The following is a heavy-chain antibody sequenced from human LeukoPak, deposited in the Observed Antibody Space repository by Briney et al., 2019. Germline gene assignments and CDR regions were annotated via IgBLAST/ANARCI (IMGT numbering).Heavy chain of an antibody. Sequence: KPSETLSLACNVSGNSMNKYQWSWIRQPPGKGLEWIGNIYTSGITNYNPSLKSRVTISVDTSKSQLSLKLRSVTAADTAVYYCARRVHMDVWGKGTTVNVSS. V-gene: IGHV4-4*09. J-gene: IGHJ6*04. CDR2: IYTSGIT. CDR1: GNSMNKYQ. CDR3: ARRVHMDV.